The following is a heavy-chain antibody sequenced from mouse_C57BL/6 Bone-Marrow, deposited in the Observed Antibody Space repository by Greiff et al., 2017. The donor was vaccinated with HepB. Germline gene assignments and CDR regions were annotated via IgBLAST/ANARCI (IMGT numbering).Heavy chain of an antibody. CDR2: IYPGDGDT. CDR1: GYAFSSSW. J-gene: IGHJ2*01. V-gene: IGHV1-82*01. D-gene: IGHD1-1*01. Sequence: QVQLQQSGPELVKPGASVKISCKASGYAFSSSWMNWVKQRPGKGLEWIGRIYPGDGDTNYNGKFKGKATLTADKSSSTAYMQLSSLTSEDSAVYCCERRGIYYNYSDYWGKGTTLTVSS. CDR3: ERRGIYYNYSDY.